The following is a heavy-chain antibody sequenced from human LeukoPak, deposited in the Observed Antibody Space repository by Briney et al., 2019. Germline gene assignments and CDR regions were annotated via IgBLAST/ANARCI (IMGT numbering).Heavy chain of an antibody. Sequence: QAGGSLRLSCAASGFTFSSYSMNWVRQAPGKGLEWVANIKQDGSEKYYVDSVKGRFTISRDNAKNSLYLQMNSLRAEDTAVYYCARESTQPVLWFGELPTYYFDYWGQGTLVTVSS. D-gene: IGHD3-10*01. J-gene: IGHJ4*02. CDR3: ARESTQPVLWFGELPTYYFDY. CDR2: IKQDGSEK. V-gene: IGHV3-7*01. CDR1: GFTFSSYS.